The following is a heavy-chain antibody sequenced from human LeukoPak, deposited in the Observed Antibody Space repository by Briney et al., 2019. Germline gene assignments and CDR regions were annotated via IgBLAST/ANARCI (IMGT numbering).Heavy chain of an antibody. D-gene: IGHD2-2*01. J-gene: IGHJ4*02. V-gene: IGHV5-51*01. CDR3: ARRGYRSSTSCYASFAFDY. CDR2: IYPGDSDT. Sequence: GESLKISCKGSGYTFINYWIGWVRQMPGKGLEWMGIIYPGDSDTRYSPSFQGQVTISADKSISTAYLQWSSLKASDTAMYYCARRGYRSSTSCYASFAFDYWGQGTLVTVSS. CDR1: GYTFINYW.